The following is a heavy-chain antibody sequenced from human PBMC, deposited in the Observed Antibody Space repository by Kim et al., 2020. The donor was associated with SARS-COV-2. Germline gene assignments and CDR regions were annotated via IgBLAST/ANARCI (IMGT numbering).Heavy chain of an antibody. CDR3: ARVFGGYCSGGSCYSGYFDL. D-gene: IGHD2-15*01. CDR1: GGSISSGGYY. CDR2: IYYSGST. V-gene: IGHV4-31*03. Sequence: SETLSLTCTVSGGSISSGGYYWSWIRQHPGKGLEWIGYIYYSGSTYYNPSLKSRVTISVDTSKNQFSLKLSSVTAADTAVYYCARVFGGYCSGGSCYSGYFDLWGRGTLVTVSS. J-gene: IGHJ2*01.